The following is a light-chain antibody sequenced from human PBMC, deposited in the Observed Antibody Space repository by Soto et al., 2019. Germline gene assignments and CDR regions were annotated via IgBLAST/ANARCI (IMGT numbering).Light chain of an antibody. Sequence: DIRMTQSPSTLSAYVGDRVTITCRASQSISIWLAWYQQKPGRAPKFLIYKASDLENGVPSRFSGSGSGTEFALTISSLQPDDFATYYCQQYDSYPLPFSGVGKVAIK. V-gene: IGKV1-5*03. CDR3: QQYDSYPLP. CDR1: QSISIW. CDR2: KAS. J-gene: IGKJ4*01.